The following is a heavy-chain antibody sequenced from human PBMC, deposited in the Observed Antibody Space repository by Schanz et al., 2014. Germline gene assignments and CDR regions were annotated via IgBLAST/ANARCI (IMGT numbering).Heavy chain of an antibody. CDR3: ARDGVDAAAGGNY. CDR1: GGTFSSDT. D-gene: IGHD6-13*01. V-gene: IGHV1-69*04. CDR2: IIPILGIA. J-gene: IGHJ4*02. Sequence: QVQLVQSGAEVRKPGSSVKVSCKASGGTFSSDTFSWVRQAPGQGLEWMGRIIPILGIATYAQKFQGRLTITADKSTSTAYMELSSLRSEDTAVYYCARDGVDAAAGGNYWGQGTLVTVSS.